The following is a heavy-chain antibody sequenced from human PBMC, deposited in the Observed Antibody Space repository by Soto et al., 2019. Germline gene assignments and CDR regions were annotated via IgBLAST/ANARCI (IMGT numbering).Heavy chain of an antibody. Sequence: SETLSLTCTVPGGSISSYYWSWIRQPPGKGLEWIGYIYYSGSTNYNPSLKSRVTISVDTSKNQFSLKLSSVTAADTAVYYCARDHQSGYSSSWYYNYYYMDVWGKGTTVTVSS. V-gene: IGHV4-59*01. CDR1: GGSISSYY. CDR3: ARDHQSGYSSSWYYNYYYMDV. CDR2: IYYSGST. J-gene: IGHJ6*03. D-gene: IGHD6-13*01.